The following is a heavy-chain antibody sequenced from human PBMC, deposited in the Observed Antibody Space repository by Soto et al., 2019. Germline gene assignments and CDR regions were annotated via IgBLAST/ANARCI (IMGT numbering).Heavy chain of an antibody. D-gene: IGHD6-6*01. V-gene: IGHV3-30-3*01. CDR1: GFTFSSYA. J-gene: IGHJ4*02. Sequence: GGSLRLSCAASGFTFSSYAMHWVRQAPGKGLEWVAVISYDGSNKYYADSVKGRFTISRDNSKNTLYLQMNSLRAEDTAVYYCARDLSSSFDYWGQGTLVTVSS. CDR3: ARDLSSSFDY. CDR2: ISYDGSNK.